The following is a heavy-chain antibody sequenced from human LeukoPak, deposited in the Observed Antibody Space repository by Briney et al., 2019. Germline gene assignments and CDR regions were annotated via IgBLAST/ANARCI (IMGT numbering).Heavy chain of an antibody. CDR3: ATFSHNYYDSSGYYPYYGMDV. CDR2: IIPIFGIA. CDR1: GGTFSSYA. D-gene: IGHD3-22*01. J-gene: IGHJ6*02. V-gene: IGHV1-69*04. Sequence: ASVKVSCKASGGTFSSYAISWVRQAPGQGLECMGRIIPIFGIANYAQKFQGRVTITADKSTSTAYMELSSLRSEDTAVYYCATFSHNYYDSSGYYPYYGMDVWGQGTTVTVSS.